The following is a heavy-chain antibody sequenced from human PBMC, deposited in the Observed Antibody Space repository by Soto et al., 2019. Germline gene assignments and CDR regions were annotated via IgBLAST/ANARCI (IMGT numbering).Heavy chain of an antibody. Sequence: PGGSLRLSCAASGFTVSNNYMSWVRQAPGKGLEWVSVIYDGGSTYYAESVKDRFTISRDNSKNTLYLQMNSLRAEDAAVYYCASSKWGVGPGSFDYWGQGTLVTVSS. D-gene: IGHD7-27*01. J-gene: IGHJ4*02. V-gene: IGHV3-66*01. CDR1: GFTVSNNY. CDR2: IYDGGST. CDR3: ASSKWGVGPGSFDY.